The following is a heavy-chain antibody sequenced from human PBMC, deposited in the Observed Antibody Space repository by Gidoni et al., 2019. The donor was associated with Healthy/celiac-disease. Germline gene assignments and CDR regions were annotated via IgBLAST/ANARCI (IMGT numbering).Heavy chain of an antibody. CDR3: ARAHCSSTSCYYYYYGMDV. V-gene: IGHV1-69*01. J-gene: IGHJ6*02. D-gene: IGHD2-2*01. CDR1: GGTFSSYA. Sequence: QVQLVQSGAEVKKPGSSVKVSCTASGGTFSSYAISWVRQAPGQGLEWMGGIIPIFGTANYAQKFQGRVTITADESTSTAYMELRSLRSEDTAVYYCARAHCSSTSCYYYYYGMDVWGQGTTVTVSS. CDR2: IIPIFGTA.